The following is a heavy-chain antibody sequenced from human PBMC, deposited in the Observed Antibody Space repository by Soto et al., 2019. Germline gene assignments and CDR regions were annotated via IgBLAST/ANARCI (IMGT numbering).Heavy chain of an antibody. D-gene: IGHD1-26*01. CDR3: ARVEGATTARRFTYFDY. Sequence: QVQLVQSGAEVKKPGSSVKVSCKASGGTFSSYPISWVRQAPGQGLEWMGGIIPNFGTANYAQKFQGRVTITADESTRTAYMELSSLRSDDTAVYYCARVEGATTARRFTYFDYWGQGTLVTVSS. J-gene: IGHJ4*02. V-gene: IGHV1-69*01. CDR2: IIPNFGTA. CDR1: GGTFSSYP.